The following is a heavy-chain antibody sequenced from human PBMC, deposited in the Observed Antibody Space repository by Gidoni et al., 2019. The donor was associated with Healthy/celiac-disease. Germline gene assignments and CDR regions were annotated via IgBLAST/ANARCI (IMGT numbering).Heavy chain of an antibody. Sequence: QLQLPESGPGLVKPSETLSLTCTVSGGSISSSSYDWGWIRQPPGKGLEWIGSIYYSGSTYYNPSLKSRVTISVDTSKNQFSLKLSSVTAADTAVYYCARQRTYYYDSSGYYYDYWGQGTLVTVSS. D-gene: IGHD3-22*01. J-gene: IGHJ4*02. CDR3: ARQRTYYYDSSGYYYDY. V-gene: IGHV4-39*01. CDR1: GGSISSSSYD. CDR2: IYYSGST.